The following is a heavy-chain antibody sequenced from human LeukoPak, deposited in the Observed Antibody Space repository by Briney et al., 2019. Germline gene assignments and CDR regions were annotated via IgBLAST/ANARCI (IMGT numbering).Heavy chain of an antibody. V-gene: IGHV4-61*05. Sequence: SETLSLTCTVSGGSISSTSYYWGWIRQPPGKGLEWIGYIYYSGSTNYNPSLKSRVTISVDTSKNQISLKLSSVTAADTAVYYCARGRYFDYWGQGTLVTDSP. CDR2: IYYSGST. CDR1: GGSISSTSYY. J-gene: IGHJ4*02. CDR3: ARGRYFDY.